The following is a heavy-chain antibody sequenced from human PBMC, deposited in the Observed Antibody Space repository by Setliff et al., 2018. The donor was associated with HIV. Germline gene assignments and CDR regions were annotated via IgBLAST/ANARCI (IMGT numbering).Heavy chain of an antibody. CDR1: GGSFSGDF. CDR2: IHHTGRT. V-gene: IGHV4-34*01. J-gene: IGHJ4*02. Sequence: NPSETLSLTCAVSGGSFSGDFWTWIRQAPGKGLEWIGEIHHTGRTDYNPSLKGRVTISVDTSKSQFTLRLHSVTAADTAVSYCAIAPPESMMTTANYFDSWGQGTLVTVSS. D-gene: IGHD4-17*01. CDR3: AIAPPESMMTTANYFDS.